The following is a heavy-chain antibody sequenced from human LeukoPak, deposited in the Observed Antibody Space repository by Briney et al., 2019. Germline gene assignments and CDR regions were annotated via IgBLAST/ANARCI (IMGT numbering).Heavy chain of an antibody. Sequence: PGGSLRLSCAASGFTFSSYWMHWVRQAPGKGLVWVSRINTDGSSTSYADSVKGRFTISRDNAKNTLYLQMNSLRAEDTAVYYCARGTPYYDFWSGPYYMDVWGKGTTVTVSS. D-gene: IGHD3-3*01. CDR3: ARGTPYYDFWSGPYYMDV. V-gene: IGHV3-74*01. CDR2: INTDGSST. CDR1: GFTFSSYW. J-gene: IGHJ6*03.